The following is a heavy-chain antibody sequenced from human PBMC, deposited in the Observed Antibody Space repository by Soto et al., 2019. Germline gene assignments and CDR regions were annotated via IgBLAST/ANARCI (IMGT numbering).Heavy chain of an antibody. J-gene: IGHJ5*02. D-gene: IGHD3-3*01. V-gene: IGHV1-46*01. CDR3: ARDYPRHTYYDFWSGSNLFAP. CDR2: INPSGGST. Sequence: ASVKVSCKASGYSFTSYYMHWVRQAPGQGLEWMGIINPSGGSTSYAQKFQGRVTMTRDTSTSTVYMELSSLRSEDTAVYYCARDYPRHTYYDFWSGSNLFAPWGQGTLVTGSS. CDR1: GYSFTSYY.